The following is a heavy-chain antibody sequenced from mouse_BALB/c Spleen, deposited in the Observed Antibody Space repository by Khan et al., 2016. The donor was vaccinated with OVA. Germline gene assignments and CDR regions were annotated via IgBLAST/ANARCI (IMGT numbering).Heavy chain of an antibody. CDR3: ARVYGGDFDY. Sequence: VQLKESGPGLVKPSQSLSLTCTVTGYSITSVYAWNWIRQFPGNKLEWMGFISYSGNTNYNPSLKSRISITRDTSKNQFFLQLNSVTTEDIATYYCARVYGGDFDYWGQGTTLTVSS. CDR2: ISYSGNT. J-gene: IGHJ2*01. D-gene: IGHD1-1*01. CDR1: GYSITSVYA. V-gene: IGHV3-2*02.